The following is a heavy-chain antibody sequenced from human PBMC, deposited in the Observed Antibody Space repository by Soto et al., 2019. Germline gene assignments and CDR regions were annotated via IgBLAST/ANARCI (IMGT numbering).Heavy chain of an antibody. CDR3: IYRRATYDYHGLDV. D-gene: IGHD3-16*01. CDR2: LYFNGDR. CDR1: GFSLSSSGVG. J-gene: IGHJ6*01. Sequence: SGPTLVNPTQTLTLTCTFSGFSLSSSGVGVGWIRQPPGKSLEWLAVLYFNGDRRRSPSLENRLTITKDTSKNQVILTMTNMDPEDTATYYWIYRRATYDYHGLDVWEQETTVAVSS. V-gene: IGHV2-5*01.